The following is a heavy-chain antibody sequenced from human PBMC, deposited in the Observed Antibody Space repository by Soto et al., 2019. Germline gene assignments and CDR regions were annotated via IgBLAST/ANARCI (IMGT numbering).Heavy chain of an antibody. V-gene: IGHV3-33*01. CDR2: IWYDGSNK. D-gene: IGHD3-22*01. Sequence: WGSLRLSCAASGFTFCSYCMHWVHQAPGKGLEWVAVIWYDGSNKYYADSVKGRFTISRDNSKNTLYLQMNSLGAEDTAVYYCARDPLYYDSSGYHPHFDYWGQGTLVTVSS. J-gene: IGHJ4*02. CDR1: GFTFCSYC. CDR3: ARDPLYYDSSGYHPHFDY.